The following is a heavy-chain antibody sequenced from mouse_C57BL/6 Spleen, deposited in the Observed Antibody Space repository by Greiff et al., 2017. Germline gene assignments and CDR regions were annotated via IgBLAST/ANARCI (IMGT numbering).Heavy chain of an antibody. CDR1: GYTFTDYY. J-gene: IGHJ2*01. V-gene: IGHV1-26*01. CDR3: ARWGNYHGFDY. D-gene: IGHD1-1*01. Sequence: EVQLQQSGPELVKPGASVKISCKASGYTFTDYYMNWVKQSHGKSLEWIGDINPNNGGTSYNQKFKVKATLTVDKSSSTAYMELRSLTSEDSAVYYCARWGNYHGFDYWGQGTTLTVSS. CDR2: INPNNGGT.